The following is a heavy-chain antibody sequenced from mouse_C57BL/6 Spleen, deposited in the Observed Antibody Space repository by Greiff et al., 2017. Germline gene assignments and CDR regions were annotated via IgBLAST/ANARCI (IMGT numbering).Heavy chain of an antibody. CDR3: TTSSFYDYDGGGYY. V-gene: IGHV14-4*01. D-gene: IGHD2-4*01. Sequence: EVKLQESGAELVRPGASVKLSCTASGFNIKDDYMHWVKQRPEQGLEWIGWIDPENGDTEYASKFQGKATITADTSSNTAYLQLSSLTSEDTAVYYCTTSSFYDYDGGGYYWGQGTTLTVSS. CDR1: GFNIKDDY. CDR2: IDPENGDT. J-gene: IGHJ2*01.